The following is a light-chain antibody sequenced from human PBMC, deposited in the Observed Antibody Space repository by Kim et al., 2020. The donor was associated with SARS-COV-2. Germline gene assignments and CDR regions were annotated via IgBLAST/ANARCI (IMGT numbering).Light chain of an antibody. CDR1: RSYVCSDNR. Sequence: GQSVTISVTGPRSYVCSDNRVSWYQQPPGTAPKLIIYEVSNRPSGAPDRFSGSKSGNTASLTISGLQAEDEADYYCSSYTTSNTGVFGTGTKVTVL. CDR2: EVS. J-gene: IGLJ1*01. V-gene: IGLV2-18*02. CDR3: SSYTTSNTGV.